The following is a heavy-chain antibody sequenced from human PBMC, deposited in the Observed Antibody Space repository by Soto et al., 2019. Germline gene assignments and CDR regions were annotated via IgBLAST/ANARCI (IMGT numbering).Heavy chain of an antibody. Sequence: QVQLQESGPGLVKPSGTLSLICGVSAGSISSDNWWSWVRQPPGKGLEWIGEMHHSGTTNYNPSLKRRVTITVDKSENQFSLNPNSVTAADTAVYFCARGDYGGYASYFQHWGQGTLVTVSS. J-gene: IGHJ1*01. D-gene: IGHD4-17*01. CDR2: MHHSGTT. V-gene: IGHV4-4*02. CDR3: ARGDYGGYASYFQH. CDR1: AGSISSDNW.